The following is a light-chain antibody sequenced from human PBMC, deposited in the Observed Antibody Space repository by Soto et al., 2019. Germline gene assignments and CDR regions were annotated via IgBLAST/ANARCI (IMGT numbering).Light chain of an antibody. CDR2: AVT. Sequence: SVLTQPASVSGSPGQSITISCTGTSSDVGGYNYVSWYQQHPGKAPKLMIYAVTDRPQGVSSRFSGSKSGNTASLTISGLQAEDEADYYCSSYTSSSTLFGTGTKLTVL. CDR1: SSDVGGYNY. V-gene: IGLV2-14*01. CDR3: SSYTSSSTL. J-gene: IGLJ1*01.